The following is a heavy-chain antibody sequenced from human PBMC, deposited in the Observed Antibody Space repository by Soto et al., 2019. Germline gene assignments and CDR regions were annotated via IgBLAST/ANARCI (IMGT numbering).Heavy chain of an antibody. CDR1: GYNFATYW. CDR3: ARHGFYGDYASNYFDP. D-gene: IGHD4-17*01. CDR2: IYPGNSDA. J-gene: IGHJ5*02. Sequence: GESLKISCQASGYNFATYWIAWVRQMPGKGLEYMGIIYPGNSDARYSPSLQGQVTFSADKSISTAYLHWSSLKASDTAMYYCARHGFYGDYASNYFDPWGQGTLVTVSS. V-gene: IGHV5-51*01.